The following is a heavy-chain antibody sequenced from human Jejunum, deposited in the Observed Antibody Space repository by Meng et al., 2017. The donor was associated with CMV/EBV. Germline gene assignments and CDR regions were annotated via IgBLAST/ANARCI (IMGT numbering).Heavy chain of an antibody. CDR1: GFSLSDFW. CDR2: INQDGSDK. V-gene: IGHV3-7*01. CDR3: ARDADFWSGSDY. J-gene: IGHJ4*02. Sequence: SGFSLSDFWISWIRQAPGKGLEWVANINQDGSDKYYADSVTGRFTISRDNAENSLYLQMNSLRVEDTAVYYCARDADFWSGSDYWGQGTLVTVSS. D-gene: IGHD3-3*01.